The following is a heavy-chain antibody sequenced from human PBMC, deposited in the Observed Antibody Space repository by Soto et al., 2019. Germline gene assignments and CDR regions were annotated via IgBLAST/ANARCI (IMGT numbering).Heavy chain of an antibody. CDR2: INPNSGGT. D-gene: IGHD3-22*01. CDR1: GCTFTGYY. CDR3: ARGGTPTYYYDSSDYRKNWFDP. Sequence: ASVKVSCKASGCTFTGYYMHWVRQAPGQGLEWMGWINPNSGGTNYAQKFQGRVTMTRDTSISTAYMELSRLRSDDTAVYYCARGGTPTYYYDSSDYRKNWFDPWGQGTLVTVSS. V-gene: IGHV1-2*02. J-gene: IGHJ5*02.